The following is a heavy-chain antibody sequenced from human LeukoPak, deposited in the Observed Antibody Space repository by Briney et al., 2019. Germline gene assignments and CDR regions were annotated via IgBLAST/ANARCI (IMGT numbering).Heavy chain of an antibody. CDR1: GSTVSSNY. D-gene: IGHD3-3*01. CDR3: ARDSQGYYDFWSGQDAFDI. Sequence: PGGSLRLSCAASGSTVSSNYMSWVRQAPGKGLEWVSVIYSGGSTYYADSVKGRFTISRDNSKNTLYLQMNSLRAEDTAVYYCARDSQGYYDFWSGQDAFDIWGQGTMVTVSS. V-gene: IGHV3-66*02. J-gene: IGHJ3*02. CDR2: IYSGGST.